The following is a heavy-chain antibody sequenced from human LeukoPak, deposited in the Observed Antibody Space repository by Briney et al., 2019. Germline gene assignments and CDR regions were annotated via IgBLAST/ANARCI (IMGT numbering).Heavy chain of an antibody. Sequence: KPGGSLRLSCAASGFTFSNAWMSWVRQAPGKGLEWVGHIKSKTDGLTTDYSAPVKGRFSITRDDSKNMVYLQMYDLKTEDTAVYFCTIDRGSVVVPAASDYWGHGTTVTVSS. CDR2: IKSKTDGLTT. CDR3: TIDRGSVVVPAASDY. V-gene: IGHV3-15*01. J-gene: IGHJ4*01. CDR1: GFTFSNAW. D-gene: IGHD2-2*01.